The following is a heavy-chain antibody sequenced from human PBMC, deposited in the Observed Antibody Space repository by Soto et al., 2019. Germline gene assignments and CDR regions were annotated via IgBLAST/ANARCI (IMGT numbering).Heavy chain of an antibody. D-gene: IGHD4-17*01. V-gene: IGHV5-10-1*01. Sequence: PGESLKISCKGSGYSFTSYWISWVRQMPGKGLEWMGRIDPSDSYTNYSPSFQGHVTISADKSISTAYLQWSSLKASDTAMYYCARHPPDYGDYYYYYGMDVWGQGTTVTASS. CDR1: GYSFTSYW. CDR3: ARHPPDYGDYYYYYGMDV. J-gene: IGHJ6*02. CDR2: IDPSDSYT.